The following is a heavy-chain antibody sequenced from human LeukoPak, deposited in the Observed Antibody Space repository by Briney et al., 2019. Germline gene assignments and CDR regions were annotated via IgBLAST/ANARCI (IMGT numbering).Heavy chain of an antibody. D-gene: IGHD2-2*01. CDR2: INPSGGST. CDR3: AGNAGYCSSTSCSYWYFDL. V-gene: IGHV1-46*01. Sequence: ASVKVSCKASGYTFTSYYMHWVRQAPGQGLEWMGIINPSGGSTSYAQKFQGRVTMTRDTSTSTVYMELSSLRSEDTAVYYCAGNAGYCSSTSCSYWYFDLWGRGTLVTVSS. CDR1: GYTFTSYY. J-gene: IGHJ2*01.